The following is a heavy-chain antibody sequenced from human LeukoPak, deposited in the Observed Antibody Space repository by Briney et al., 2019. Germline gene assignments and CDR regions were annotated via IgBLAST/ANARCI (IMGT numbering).Heavy chain of an antibody. V-gene: IGHV3-33*08. CDR1: GFTFSSYS. Sequence: PGGSLRLSCAASGFTFSSYSMNWVRQAPGKGLEWVAVIWYDGSNKYYADSVKGRFTISRDNSKNTLYLQMNTLRAEDTAVYYCARDRDYGGSSVGDYWGQGTLVIVSS. CDR3: ARDRDYGGSSVGDY. D-gene: IGHD4-23*01. J-gene: IGHJ4*02. CDR2: IWYDGSNK.